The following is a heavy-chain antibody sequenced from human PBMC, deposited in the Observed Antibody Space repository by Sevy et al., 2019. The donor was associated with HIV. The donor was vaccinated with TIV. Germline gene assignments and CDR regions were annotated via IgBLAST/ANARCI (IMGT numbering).Heavy chain of an antibody. D-gene: IGHD6-19*01. J-gene: IGHJ6*03. CDR1: GGSISSYY. V-gene: IGHV4-59*01. CDR3: ARLLPYSSGWYYYYYMDV. Sequence: SETLSLTCTVSGGSISSYYWSWIRQPPGKGLEWIGYIYYSGSTNYNPSLKSRVTISVDTSKNQFSLKPSSVTAADTAGYYCARLLPYSSGWYYYYYMDVWGKGTTVTVSS. CDR2: IYYSGST.